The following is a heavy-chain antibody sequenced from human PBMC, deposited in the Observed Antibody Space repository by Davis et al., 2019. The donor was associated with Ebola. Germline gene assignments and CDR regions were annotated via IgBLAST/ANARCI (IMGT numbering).Heavy chain of an antibody. CDR1: GFTLTSTA. CDR3: AKGFKSGWYGGYYDR. Sequence: GGSLRLSCAASGFTLTSTALSWVRQAPGRGLEWISAIDGSGESTYHADSVKGRFTISRDSSNNTLYLHMNSLRAEDTAVYYCAKGFKSGWYGGYYDRWGQGTQVTVSS. J-gene: IGHJ4*02. D-gene: IGHD6-19*01. CDR2: IDGSGEST. V-gene: IGHV3-23*01.